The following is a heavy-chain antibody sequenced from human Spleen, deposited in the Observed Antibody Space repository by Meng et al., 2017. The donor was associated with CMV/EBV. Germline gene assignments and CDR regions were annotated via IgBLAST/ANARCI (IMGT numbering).Heavy chain of an antibody. J-gene: IGHJ6*02. CDR1: GFTFSSFN. CDR2: ISSTGRDI. CDR3: GRDMDV. V-gene: IGHV3-21*01. Sequence: GESLKISCTASGFTFSSFNMNWIRQAPGKGLEWVSSISSTGRDIFYAGSLKGRFTISRDNARNSLFLQMNSLRAEDTAAYYCGRDMDVWGQGTTVTVSS.